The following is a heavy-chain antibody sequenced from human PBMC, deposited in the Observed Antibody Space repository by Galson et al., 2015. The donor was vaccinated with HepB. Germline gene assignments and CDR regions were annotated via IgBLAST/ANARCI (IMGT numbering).Heavy chain of an antibody. CDR2: IWYDGSNK. D-gene: IGHD6-6*01. CDR3: ARDEDSSSPRLVDY. Sequence: SLRLSCAASGFTFSSYGMHWVRQAPGKGLEWVAVIWYDGSNKYYADSVKGRFTISRDNSKNTLYLQMNSLRAEDTAVYYCARDEDSSSPRLVDYWGQGTLVTVSS. J-gene: IGHJ4*02. V-gene: IGHV3-33*01. CDR1: GFTFSSYG.